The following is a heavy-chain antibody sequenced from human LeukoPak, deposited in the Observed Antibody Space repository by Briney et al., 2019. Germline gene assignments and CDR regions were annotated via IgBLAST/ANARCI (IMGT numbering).Heavy chain of an antibody. J-gene: IGHJ4*01. CDR3: ARSVAGATTFDY. Sequence: PSETLSLTCAVYSGSFSGYYWSWIRQPPRKGLEWIAYVYYSGSTNYNPSLKSRVTTSLDTSKNQFSLKLSSVTAADTAVYYCARSVAGATTFDYWGHGILVTVSS. CDR1: SGSFSGYY. D-gene: IGHD1-26*01. V-gene: IGHV4-59*01. CDR2: VYYSGST.